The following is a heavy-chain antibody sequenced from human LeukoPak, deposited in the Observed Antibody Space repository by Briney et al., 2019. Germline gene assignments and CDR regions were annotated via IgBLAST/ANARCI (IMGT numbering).Heavy chain of an antibody. D-gene: IGHD6-19*01. CDR2: TYYRSKWYN. CDR3: ARDSSSGWYWYFDL. Sequence: SQTLSLTCAISGDSVSNSGGAWNCIRQSPSRGLEWLGRTYYRSKWYNDYAVSVKSRITINPDTSKNQFSLQLNSVTPEDTAVYYCARDSSSGWYWYFDLWGRGTQVTVSS. J-gene: IGHJ2*01. CDR1: GDSVSNSGGA. V-gene: IGHV6-1*01.